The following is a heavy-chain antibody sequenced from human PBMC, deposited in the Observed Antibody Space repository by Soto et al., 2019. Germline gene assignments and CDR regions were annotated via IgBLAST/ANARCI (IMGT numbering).Heavy chain of an antibody. D-gene: IGHD4-17*01. Sequence: ASVKVSCKASGYTFTSYAMHWVRQAPGQRLEWMGWINAGNGNTKYSQKFQGRVTITRDTSASTAYMELSSLRSEDTAVYYCASDYHGDSFSSVRPFDYWGQGTLVTVSS. CDR1: GYTFTSYA. CDR3: ASDYHGDSFSSVRPFDY. J-gene: IGHJ4*02. V-gene: IGHV1-3*01. CDR2: INAGNGNT.